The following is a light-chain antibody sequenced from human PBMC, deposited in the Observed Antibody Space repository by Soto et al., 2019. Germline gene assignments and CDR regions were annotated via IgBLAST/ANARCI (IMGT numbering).Light chain of an antibody. Sequence: ALTQPASVSGSPGQSITISCTGTSSDIGGYYYVSWYQHHPGKAPKLLIYQVTNRPSRVSNRFSGSKSGNTASLTISGLQADDEADYYCTSYSSSDIFYVFGTGTKVTV. CDR3: TSYSSSDIFYV. J-gene: IGLJ1*01. V-gene: IGLV2-14*01. CDR1: SSDIGGYYY. CDR2: QVT.